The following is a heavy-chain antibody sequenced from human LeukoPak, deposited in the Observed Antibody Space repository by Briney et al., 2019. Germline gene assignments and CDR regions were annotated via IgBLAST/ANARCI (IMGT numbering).Heavy chain of an antibody. CDR3: ASLGPRFQVDY. CDR1: GGSISSYY. CDR2: IYTSGST. J-gene: IGHJ4*02. Sequence: PSETLSLTCTVSGGSISSYYWSWIRQPPGGGLEWIGYIYTSGSTNYNPSRKSRVTISVDPSKNQFSPKLSSVTAADTAVYYCASLGPRFQVDYWGQGTLVTVSS. V-gene: IGHV4-4*09. D-gene: IGHD3-3*01.